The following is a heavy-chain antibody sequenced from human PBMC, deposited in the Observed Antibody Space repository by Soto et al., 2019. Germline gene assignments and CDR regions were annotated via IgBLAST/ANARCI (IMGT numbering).Heavy chain of an antibody. CDR2: IYYSGST. CDR3: ARGGIRYFDY. Sequence: QVQLQESGSGLVKPSQTLSLTCTVSGGSISSGGYYWSWIRQHPGKGLEWIGYIYYSGSTYYNPSLKSRVTISVDPFKNQFSLKLSSVTAADTAVYYCARGGIRYFDYWGQGTLVTVSS. CDR1: GGSISSGGYY. D-gene: IGHD3-10*01. J-gene: IGHJ4*02. V-gene: IGHV4-31*03.